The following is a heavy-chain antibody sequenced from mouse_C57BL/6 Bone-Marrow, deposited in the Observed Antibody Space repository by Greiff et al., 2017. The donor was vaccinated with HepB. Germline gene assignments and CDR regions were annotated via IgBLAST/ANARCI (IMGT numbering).Heavy chain of an antibody. D-gene: IGHD1-1*01. Sequence: QVQLQQPGAELVRPGSSVKLSCTASGYTFTSYWMHWVKQRPIQGLEWIGNIDPSDSETHYNQKFKDKATLTVDKSSSTAYMQLSSLTSEDSAVYYGARWGTTVDWYFDVWGTGTTITVSS. CDR1: GYTFTSYW. CDR3: ARWGTTVDWYFDV. V-gene: IGHV1-52*01. CDR2: IDPSDSET. J-gene: IGHJ1*03.